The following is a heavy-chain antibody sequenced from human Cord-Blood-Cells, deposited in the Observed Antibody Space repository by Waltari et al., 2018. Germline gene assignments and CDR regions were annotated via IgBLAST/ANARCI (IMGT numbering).Heavy chain of an antibody. J-gene: IGHJ3*02. CDR1: GGSFSGYY. V-gene: IGHV4-34*01. CDR3: ARGTLLTNAFDI. Sequence: QVQLQQWGAGLLKPSETLSLTCAVYGGSFSGYYWSWIRQPPGKGLEWIGEINHSGSTNYNPSLKSRVTISVDTSKNQFSLKLSSVTAADTAVYYCARGTLLTNAFDIWGQGTMVTVSS. D-gene: IGHD1-26*01. CDR2: INHSGST.